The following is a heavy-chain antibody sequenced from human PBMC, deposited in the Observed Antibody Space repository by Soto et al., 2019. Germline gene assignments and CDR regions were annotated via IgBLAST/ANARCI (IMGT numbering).Heavy chain of an antibody. V-gene: IGHV3-30*02. J-gene: IGHJ1*01. CDR3: AKDIRTDHLRYLAY. CDR2: IWHDSSSE. CDR1: GFTFNTFE. D-gene: IGHD2-8*02. Sequence: GGSLRLSCAASGFTFNTFEMSWVRQAPGRGLEWVSLIWHDSSSEYYADAVKGRFTISRDSSMNTLYLQMNSLKPEDTALYYCAKDIRTDHLRYLAYWGQGTLVTGSS.